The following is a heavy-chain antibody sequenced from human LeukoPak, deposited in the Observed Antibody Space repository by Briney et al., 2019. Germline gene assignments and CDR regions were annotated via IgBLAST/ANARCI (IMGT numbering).Heavy chain of an antibody. J-gene: IGHJ4*02. D-gene: IGHD3-22*01. CDR2: INAGNGNT. CDR1: GYTFTSYA. CDR3: ARDGEYYDSSCSYFDY. V-gene: IGHV1-3*01. Sequence: ASVKVSCKASGYTFTSYAMHWVRQAPGQRLEWMGWINAGNGNTKYSQKFQGRVTITRDTSASTAYMELSSLKSEDTAVYYCARDGEYYDSSCSYFDYWGQGTLVTVFS.